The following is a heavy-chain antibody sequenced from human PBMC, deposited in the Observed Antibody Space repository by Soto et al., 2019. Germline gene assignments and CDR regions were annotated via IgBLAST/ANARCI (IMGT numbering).Heavy chain of an antibody. CDR1: GGSISNYY. V-gene: IGHV4-59*08. CDR2: IYYSGST. Sequence: PSETLSLTCTVSGGSISNYYWSWIRQPPGKGLEWIGYIYYSGSTNYNPSLKSRITISVDTSKNQFSLKLSSVTAADTAIYYCARCSGGSWQPAPLGCPYWGQGTLVTVSS. D-gene: IGHD2-15*01. CDR3: ARCSGGSWQPAPLGCPY. J-gene: IGHJ4*02.